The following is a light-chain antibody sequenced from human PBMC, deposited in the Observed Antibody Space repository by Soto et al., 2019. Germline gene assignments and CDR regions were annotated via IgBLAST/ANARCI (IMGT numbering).Light chain of an antibody. CDR2: DVS. J-gene: IGLJ1*01. CDR1: SSDVGGYNY. V-gene: IGLV2-14*01. Sequence: QSALTQPASVSGSPGQSITISCTGTSSDVGGYNYVSWYQQHPGKAPKLMIYDVSNRPSGVSNRFSGSKSGNTASLTISGLQAEDEADYYCSSYTSRSSSTYVLGTGTRSPS. CDR3: SSYTSRSSSTYV.